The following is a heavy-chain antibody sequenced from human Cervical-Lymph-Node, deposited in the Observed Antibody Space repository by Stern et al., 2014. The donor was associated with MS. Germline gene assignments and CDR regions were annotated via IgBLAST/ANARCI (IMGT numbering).Heavy chain of an antibody. V-gene: IGHV1-2*02. CDR2: ISTDTGAD. Sequence: QVQLVQSGAEVKKPGASVKVSCKASGYSFTAYFIHWVRQAPGQGLEWMGWISTDTGADNYAQRFQGRVTMTRNTSISTTYMELSRLRSDDTAVYYCARDRGSHSDYWGQGTLVTVSS. CDR3: ARDRGSHSDY. CDR1: GYSFTAYF. J-gene: IGHJ4*02. D-gene: IGHD1-26*01.